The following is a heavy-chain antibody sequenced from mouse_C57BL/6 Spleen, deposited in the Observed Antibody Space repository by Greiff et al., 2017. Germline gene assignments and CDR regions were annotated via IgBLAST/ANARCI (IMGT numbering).Heavy chain of an antibody. CDR1: GFTFGDYY. Sequence: NVVASEGGLVQPGRSMKLSCTASGFTFGDYYIACVRQVPETGLEWVATINYDGSSISYLDSLKSRFIISRDNAKNILYRQMSSLKSEYTSTYYCARACYYYGSSYWYFDVWGTGTTVTVSS. J-gene: IGHJ1*03. CDR3: ARACYYYGSSYWYFDV. V-gene: IGHV5-16*01. CDR2: INYDGSSI. D-gene: IGHD1-1*01.